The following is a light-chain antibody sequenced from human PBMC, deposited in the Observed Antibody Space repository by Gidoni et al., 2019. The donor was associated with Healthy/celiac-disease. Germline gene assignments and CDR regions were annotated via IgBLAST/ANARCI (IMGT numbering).Light chain of an antibody. CDR2: AAS. CDR1: QSISSY. CDR3: QQSYSTPGT. J-gene: IGKJ1*01. Sequence: DIQMTQSPSSLSASVGDRVTITCRASQSISSYLNWYQQKPGKAPKLRIYAASSLQSGVPSRFSGSGSGTDFTLTISSLQTEDFATYYCQQSYSTPGTFGQGTKVEIK. V-gene: IGKV1-39*01.